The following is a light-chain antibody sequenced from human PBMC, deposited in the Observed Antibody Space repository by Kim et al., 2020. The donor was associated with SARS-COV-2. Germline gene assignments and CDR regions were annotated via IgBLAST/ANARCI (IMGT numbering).Light chain of an antibody. Sequence: SSELTQDPAVSVALGQTVRITCLGDSLRNSYAGWYQQTPGQALLLVMHGENSRPSGIPGRFSGSSSGDTATLTITGAQAEDEAVYYCPARTSSTKQYVFG. CDR1: SLRNSY. CDR3: PARTSSTKQYV. V-gene: IGLV3-19*01. J-gene: IGLJ1*01. CDR2: GEN.